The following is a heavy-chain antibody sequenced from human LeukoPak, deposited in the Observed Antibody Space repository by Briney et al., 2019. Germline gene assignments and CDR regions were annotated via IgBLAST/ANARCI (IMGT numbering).Heavy chain of an antibody. CDR1: GGSISSSSYY. V-gene: IGHV4-39*01. CDR2: IYYSGST. J-gene: IGHJ4*02. Sequence: PSETLSLPCTVSGGSISSSSYYWGWIRPPPGKGLEWIGSIYYSGSTYYNSSLKSRVTISVDTSKNQFSLKLSSVTAADTAVYYCASPNIAARRRRSGREFDYWGQGTLVTVSS. CDR3: ASPNIAARRRRSGREFDY. D-gene: IGHD6-6*01.